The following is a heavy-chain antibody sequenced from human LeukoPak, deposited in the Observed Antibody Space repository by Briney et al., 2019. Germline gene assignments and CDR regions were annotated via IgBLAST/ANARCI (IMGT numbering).Heavy chain of an antibody. CDR2: ISYDGSNK. D-gene: IGHD6-13*01. J-gene: IGHJ4*02. V-gene: IGHV3-30-3*01. CDR1: GFTFSSYA. CDR3: ARDRGSSCYD. Sequence: GGSLRLSCAASGFTFSSYAMSWVRQAPGKGLEWVAVISYDGSNKYYADSVKGRFTISRDNSKNTLYLQMNSLRAEDTAVYYCARDRGSSCYDWGQGTLVTVSS.